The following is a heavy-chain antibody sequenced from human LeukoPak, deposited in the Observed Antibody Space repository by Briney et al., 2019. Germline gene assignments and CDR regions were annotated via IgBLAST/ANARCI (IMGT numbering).Heavy chain of an antibody. D-gene: IGHD2-2*01. CDR2: ISSSSSTI. CDR1: GFTFSSYS. CDR3: ARDSGYCSSTGCYVHYFDY. J-gene: IGHJ4*02. V-gene: IGHV3-48*01. Sequence: GGSLRLSCAASGFTFSSYSMNWVRQAPGKGLEWVSYISSSSSTIYYADSVKGRFTISRDNAKNSLYLQMNSLRAEDTAVYYCARDSGYCSSTGCYVHYFDYWGQGTLATVSS.